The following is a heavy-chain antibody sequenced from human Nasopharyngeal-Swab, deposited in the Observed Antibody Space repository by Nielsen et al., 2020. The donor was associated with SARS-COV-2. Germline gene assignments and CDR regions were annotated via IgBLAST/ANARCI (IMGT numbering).Heavy chain of an antibody. D-gene: IGHD4-17*01. CDR2: ISAYNGNT. V-gene: IGHV1-18*01. J-gene: IGHJ3*02. CDR1: GYTFTSYG. CDR3: ARDRDGDDRVIDAFDI. Sequence: ASVKVSCKASGYTFTSYGISWVRQAPGQGLEWMGWISAYNGNTNYAQKLQGRVTVTTDTSTSTAYMELRSLRSDDTAVYYCARDRDGDDRVIDAFDIWGQGTMVTVSS.